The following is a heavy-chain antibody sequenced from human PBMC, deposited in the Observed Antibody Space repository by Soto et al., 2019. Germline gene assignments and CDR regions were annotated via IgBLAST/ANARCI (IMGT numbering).Heavy chain of an antibody. V-gene: IGHV1-69*13. CDR2: IIPIFGTA. D-gene: IGHD3-22*01. Sequence: SVKVSCKASGGTFSSYAISWVRQAPGQGLEWMGGIIPIFGTANYAQKFQGRVTITADESTSTAYMELSSLRSEDTAVYYCARGHHYDSSGYPTPFDYWGQGTLVTVSS. CDR3: ARGHHYDSSGYPTPFDY. J-gene: IGHJ4*02. CDR1: GGTFSSYA.